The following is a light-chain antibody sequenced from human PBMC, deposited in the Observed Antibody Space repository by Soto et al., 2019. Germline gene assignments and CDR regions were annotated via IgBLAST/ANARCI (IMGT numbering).Light chain of an antibody. J-gene: IGKJ2*01. CDR3: QQSYDIPPT. CDR2: AAS. CDR1: QGINSY. Sequence: DILVTQSPSSLSASLGDRVTITCRSSQGINSYLNWYQHKPGKAPKLLIYAASTLQPGVPSRFSGRGSGTDFTLNISSLQPEYFATYYCQQSYDIPPTFGQGTKLDIK. V-gene: IGKV1-39*01.